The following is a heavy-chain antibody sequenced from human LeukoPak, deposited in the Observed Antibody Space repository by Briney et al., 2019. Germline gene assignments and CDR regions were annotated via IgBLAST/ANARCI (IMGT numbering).Heavy chain of an antibody. Sequence: GESLRISRKGSGYSFTSYWISWVRPMPGKGLEWMGRIDPSDSYTNYSPSFQGHVTISADKSISTAYLQWSSLKASDTAMYCCARVRLWFGEPSHFDYWGQGTLVTVSS. V-gene: IGHV5-10-1*01. CDR3: ARVRLWFGEPSHFDY. J-gene: IGHJ4*02. CDR1: GYSFTSYW. CDR2: IDPSDSYT. D-gene: IGHD3-10*01.